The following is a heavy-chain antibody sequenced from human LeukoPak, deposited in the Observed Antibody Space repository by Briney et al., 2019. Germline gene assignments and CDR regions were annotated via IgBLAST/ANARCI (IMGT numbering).Heavy chain of an antibody. CDR3: AKFYDILTGYFDY. Sequence: PGGSLRLSCAASGFTFSSYAMSWVRQAPGKGLEWVSVISGSGGSTYSVDSVRGRFTISRDSSKNTLYLQMNSLRAEDTAVYYCAKFYDILTGYFDYWGQGTLVTVSS. J-gene: IGHJ4*02. D-gene: IGHD3-9*01. V-gene: IGHV3-23*01. CDR1: GFTFSSYA. CDR2: ISGSGGST.